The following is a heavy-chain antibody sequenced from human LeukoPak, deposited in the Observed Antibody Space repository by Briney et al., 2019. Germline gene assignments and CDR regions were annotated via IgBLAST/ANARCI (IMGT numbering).Heavy chain of an antibody. Sequence: ASVTVSCKAPGGTFSSYAISWVRQAPGQGLEWMGGIIPIFGTANYAQKFQGRVTITADKSTSTAYMELSSLRSEDTAVYYCARASSGYYYFDYWGQGTLVTVSS. CDR2: IIPIFGTA. CDR3: ARASSGYYYFDY. D-gene: IGHD3-22*01. V-gene: IGHV1-69*06. J-gene: IGHJ4*02. CDR1: GGTFSSYA.